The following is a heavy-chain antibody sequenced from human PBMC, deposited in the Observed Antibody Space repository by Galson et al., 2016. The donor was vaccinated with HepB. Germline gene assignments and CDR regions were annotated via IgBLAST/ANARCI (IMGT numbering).Heavy chain of an antibody. D-gene: IGHD7-27*01. CDR3: ARNPALTGDFDY. V-gene: IGHV1-8*01. Sequence: SVKVSCKASGYTFTNYDINWVRQATGQGPEWMGWMNPNSGNTGYAQKFQGRITMTRDISISTAYMELSSLRSEDTAVYYCARNPALTGDFDYWGQGSLVTVFS. CDR2: MNPNSGNT. J-gene: IGHJ4*02. CDR1: GYTFTNYD.